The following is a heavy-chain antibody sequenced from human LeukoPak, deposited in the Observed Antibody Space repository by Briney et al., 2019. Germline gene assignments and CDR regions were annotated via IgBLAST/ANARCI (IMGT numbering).Heavy chain of an antibody. Sequence: HPGGSLRLSCAASGFTFSSYGMHWVRQAPGKGLEWVAFIRYDGSNKYYADSVKGRFTISRDNSKNTLYLQMNSLRAEDTAVYYCARSIGIRYGSGSYSRDRDYWGQGTLVTVSS. J-gene: IGHJ4*02. CDR1: GFTFSSYG. D-gene: IGHD3-10*01. V-gene: IGHV3-30*02. CDR3: ARSIGIRYGSGSYSRDRDY. CDR2: IRYDGSNK.